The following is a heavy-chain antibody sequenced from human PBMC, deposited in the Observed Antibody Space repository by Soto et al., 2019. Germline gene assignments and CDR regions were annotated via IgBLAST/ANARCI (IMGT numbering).Heavy chain of an antibody. D-gene: IGHD3-3*01. CDR2: IRSKANSYAT. CDR1: GFTFSGSA. Sequence: GGSLRLSCAASGFTFSGSAMHWVRQASGKGLEWVGRIRSKANSYATAYAASVKGRFTISRDDSKNTAYLQMNSLKTEYTAVYYCTRTITIFGVVTTDYWGQGTLVTVSS. V-gene: IGHV3-73*01. CDR3: TRTITIFGVVTTDY. J-gene: IGHJ4*02.